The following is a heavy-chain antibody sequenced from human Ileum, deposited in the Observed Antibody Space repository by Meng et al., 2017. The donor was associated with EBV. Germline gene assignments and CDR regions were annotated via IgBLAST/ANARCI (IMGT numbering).Heavy chain of an antibody. CDR3: AKEQDDGDRGIHRIDS. Sequence: QLPLREAGPGLVKPSETLSLTCTVSGGSISTSSYFWGWNRQTPGKGLEWIGSIHYNGGTAYNPSLQSRVTMSVDTSKNQFSLRLTSVTAADTAVYYCAKEQDDGDRGIHRIDSWGQGTLVTVSS. D-gene: IGHD5-18*01. CDR2: IHYNGGT. V-gene: IGHV4-39*07. J-gene: IGHJ5*01. CDR1: GGSISTSSYF.